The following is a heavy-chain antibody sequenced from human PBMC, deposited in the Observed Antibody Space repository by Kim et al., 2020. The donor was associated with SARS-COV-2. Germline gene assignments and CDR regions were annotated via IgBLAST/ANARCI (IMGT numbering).Heavy chain of an antibody. D-gene: IGHD5-18*01. Sequence: GRFTISIDNSKNTLYLQMNSLRAEDTAVYYCAKFFDTAMGDYYYYGMDVWGQGTTVTVSS. V-gene: IGHV3-23*01. CDR3: AKFFDTAMGDYYYYGMDV. J-gene: IGHJ6*02.